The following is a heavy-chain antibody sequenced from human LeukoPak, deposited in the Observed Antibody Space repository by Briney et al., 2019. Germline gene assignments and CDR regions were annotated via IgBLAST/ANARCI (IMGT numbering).Heavy chain of an antibody. V-gene: IGHV4-61*02. CDR1: GDSISSGDYY. CDR2: IHTSGIT. J-gene: IGHJ4*02. D-gene: IGHD3-10*02. Sequence: NPSETLSLTCTVSGDSISSGDYYWSWVRQSAGKGLEWIGRIHTSGITNYNPSLKSRVTISSDTSKNQFSLNLSSVTAADTAVYYCARSNFVRGSSFDFWGQGTLVTVSS. CDR3: ARSNFVRGSSFDF.